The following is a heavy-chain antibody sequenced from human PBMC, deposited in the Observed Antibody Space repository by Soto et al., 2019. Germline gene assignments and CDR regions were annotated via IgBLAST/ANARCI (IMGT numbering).Heavy chain of an antibody. V-gene: IGHV3-23*01. D-gene: IGHD2-2*01. CDR3: AKGRKYCSSTSCYGAGDYYYYGWDV. CDR1: GFTFSSYA. CDR2: ISGSGGST. Sequence: GGSLRLSYAASGFTFSSYAMSWVRQAPGKGLEWVSAISGSGGSTYYADSVKGRFTISRDNSKNTLYLQMNSLRAEDTAVYYCAKGRKYCSSTSCYGAGDYYYYGWDVWGQGTTVTVSS. J-gene: IGHJ6*02.